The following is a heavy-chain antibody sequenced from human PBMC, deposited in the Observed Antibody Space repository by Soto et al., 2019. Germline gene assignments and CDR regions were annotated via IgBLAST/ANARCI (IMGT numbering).Heavy chain of an antibody. V-gene: IGHV4-34*01. CDR3: AIGYSSGWYDFSPYYYYGMDV. Sequence: SETLSLTCAVYGGSFSGYYWSWIRQQPGKGLEWIGEINHSGSTNYNPSLKSRVTISVDTSKNQFSLKLSSVTAADTAVYYCAIGYSSGWYDFSPYYYYGMDVWGQGTTVTVSS. CDR1: GGSFSGYY. J-gene: IGHJ6*02. CDR2: INHSGST. D-gene: IGHD6-19*01.